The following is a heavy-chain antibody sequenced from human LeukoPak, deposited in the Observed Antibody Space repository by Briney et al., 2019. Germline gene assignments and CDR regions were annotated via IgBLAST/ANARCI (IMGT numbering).Heavy chain of an antibody. CDR3: AREDGLRFLDYGMDV. CDR1: GFTFSSYE. V-gene: IGHV3-48*03. J-gene: IGHJ6*02. D-gene: IGHD3-3*01. Sequence: GGSLRLSCAASGFTFSSYEMNWVRQAPGKGLEWGSYFSSSGSTIYYADSVKGRFTISRDNAKNSLYLQMNSLRAEDTAVYYCAREDGLRFLDYGMDVWGQGTTVTVSS. CDR2: FSSSGSTI.